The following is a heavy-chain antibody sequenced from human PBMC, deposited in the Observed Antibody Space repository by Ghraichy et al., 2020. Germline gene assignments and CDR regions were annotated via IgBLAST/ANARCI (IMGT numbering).Heavy chain of an antibody. V-gene: IGHV4-34*01. CDR1: GGSFSGYY. Sequence: SETLSLTCAVYGGSFSGYYWSWIRQPPGKGLEWIGEINHSGSTNYNPSLKSRVTISVDTSKNQFSLKLSSVTAADTAVYYCARGRAGRFDPWGQGTLVTVSS. D-gene: IGHD3-10*01. J-gene: IGHJ5*02. CDR3: ARGRAGRFDP. CDR2: INHSGST.